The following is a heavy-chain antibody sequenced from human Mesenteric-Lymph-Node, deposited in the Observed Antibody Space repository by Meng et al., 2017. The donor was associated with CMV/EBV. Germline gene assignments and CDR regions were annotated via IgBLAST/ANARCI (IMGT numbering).Heavy chain of an antibody. CDR1: GFTFSDYY. Sequence: GESLKISCAASGFTFSDYYMSWIRQAPGKGLEWVSYISSSGSTIYYADSVKGRFTISRDNAKNSLYLQMNSLRAEDTAVYYCARVAPRSGWYTSFYYYYGMDVWGQGTTVTVSS. CDR2: ISSSGSTI. J-gene: IGHJ6*02. CDR3: ARVAPRSGWYTSFYYYYGMDV. V-gene: IGHV3-11*04. D-gene: IGHD6-19*01.